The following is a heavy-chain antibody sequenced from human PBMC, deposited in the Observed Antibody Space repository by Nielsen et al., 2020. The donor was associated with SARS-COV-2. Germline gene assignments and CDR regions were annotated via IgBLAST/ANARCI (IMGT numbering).Heavy chain of an antibody. J-gene: IGHJ6*02. CDR2: INWNGVST. V-gene: IGHV3-20*01. Sequence: GESLKISCAASGFTFHDYGMHWVRQAPEKGLEWVAGINWNGVSTGYADSVKGRFTISRDNAKNSLYLQMNSLRAEDTALYHCARLRDVVATGGMDVWGQGTTVTVSS. CDR1: GFTFHDYG. D-gene: IGHD5-12*01. CDR3: ARLRDVVATGGMDV.